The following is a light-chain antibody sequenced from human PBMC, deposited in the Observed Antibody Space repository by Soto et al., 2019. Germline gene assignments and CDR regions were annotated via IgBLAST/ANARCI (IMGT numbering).Light chain of an antibody. CDR2: ATS. J-gene: IGKJ5*01. Sequence: EFVLTQSPGTLSLSPGETATLSCRASESIINDYSAWYQQRPGQPPRLLIYATSKRAPGIPDRFSGSGSGTDFTLPISRLEPEDFAVYYCQQYGRPPLFGQGTRLEIK. V-gene: IGKV3-20*01. CDR1: ESIINDY. CDR3: QQYGRPPL.